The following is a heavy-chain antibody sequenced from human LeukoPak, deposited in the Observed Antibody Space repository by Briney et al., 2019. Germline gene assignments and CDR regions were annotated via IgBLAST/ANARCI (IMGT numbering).Heavy chain of an antibody. J-gene: IGHJ6*03. CDR3: ARTAFQFGQYFYYMNV. CDR2: IIPIFGTA. CDR1: GGTFSSYA. V-gene: IGHV1-69*13. Sequence: ASVKVSCKASGGTFSSYAISWVRQAPGQGLEWMGGIIPIFGTANYAQKFQGRVTITADESTSTAYMELSGLTSDDTAVYYCARTAFQFGQYFYYMNVWGTGTTVTVSS. D-gene: IGHD3-3*02.